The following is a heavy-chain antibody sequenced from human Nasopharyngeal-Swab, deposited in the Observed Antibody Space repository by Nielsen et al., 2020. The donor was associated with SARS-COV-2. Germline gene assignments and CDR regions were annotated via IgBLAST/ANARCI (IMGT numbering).Heavy chain of an antibody. J-gene: IGHJ6*02. CDR3: ARVKGIAAANYYYGMDV. Sequence: SETLSLTCAVYGGSFSGYYWSWIRQPPGKGLEWIGEINHSGSTNYNPSLKSRVTISVDTSKSQFSLKLSSVTAADTAVYYCARVKGIAAANYYYGMDVWGQGTTVTVSS. CDR1: GGSFSGYY. CDR2: INHSGST. D-gene: IGHD6-13*01. V-gene: IGHV4-34*01.